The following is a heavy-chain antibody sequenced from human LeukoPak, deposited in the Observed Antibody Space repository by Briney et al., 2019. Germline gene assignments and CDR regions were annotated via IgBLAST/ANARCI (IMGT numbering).Heavy chain of an antibody. V-gene: IGHV3-23*01. J-gene: IGHJ6*02. Sequence: GGSLRLSCAASGFTFSSYAMSWVRQAPGKGLEWVSAISGSGGSTYYADSVKGRFTISRDNSKNTLYLQMNSLRAEDTAVYYCAKSRRYFDWFRYYGMDVWGQGTTVTVSS. D-gene: IGHD3-9*01. CDR1: GFTFSSYA. CDR3: AKSRRYFDWFRYYGMDV. CDR2: ISGSGGST.